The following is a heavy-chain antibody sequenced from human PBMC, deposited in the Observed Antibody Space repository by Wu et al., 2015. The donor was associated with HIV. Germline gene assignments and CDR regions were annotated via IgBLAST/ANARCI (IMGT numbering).Heavy chain of an antibody. CDR2: VNIKHGGT. Sequence: QVHLVQSGAEVRKPGASLNISCKASGYSFRDYYIHWVRQVPGQGLEWMGRVNIKHGGTKYARKFQGRIAMTADTSITTSHMQLDRVTTDDTAVYYCARGQFFDTSGFYYACLDYWGQGMLATVSS. J-gene: IGHJ4*02. D-gene: IGHD3-22*01. CDR3: ARGQFFDTSGFYYACLDY. CDR1: GYSFRDYY. V-gene: IGHV1-2*02.